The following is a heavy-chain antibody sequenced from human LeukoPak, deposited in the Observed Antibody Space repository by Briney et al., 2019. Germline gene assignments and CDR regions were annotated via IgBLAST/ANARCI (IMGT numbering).Heavy chain of an antibody. CDR2: FFLKGST. CDR1: GYSITSAYY. CDR3: ARVARCTSCFDVDY. Sequence: SETLSLTCTVSGYSITSAYYWGWIRQPPGKGLERIGSFFLKGSTYYNPSLKSRVTISVDTSKNQFSLTLSSVTAADTAVYYCARVARCTSCFDVDYWGQGTLVTVSS. V-gene: IGHV4-38-2*02. J-gene: IGHJ4*02. D-gene: IGHD2-2*01.